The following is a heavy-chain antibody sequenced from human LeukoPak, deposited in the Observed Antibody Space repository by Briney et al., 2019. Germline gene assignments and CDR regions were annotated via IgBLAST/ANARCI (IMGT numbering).Heavy chain of an antibody. D-gene: IGHD2-2*03. J-gene: IGHJ4*02. Sequence: GGSLRLSCTASGFTFSDYGIHWVRQAPGKGLEWVAVLSPHANYEYYADSVQGRFTISRDDSKNTVYLQMNSLRDEETAVYYCARDWIDRSLDYWGLGTLVTVSS. CDR1: GFTFSDYG. CDR2: LSPHANYE. CDR3: ARDWIDRSLDY. V-gene: IGHV3-33*01.